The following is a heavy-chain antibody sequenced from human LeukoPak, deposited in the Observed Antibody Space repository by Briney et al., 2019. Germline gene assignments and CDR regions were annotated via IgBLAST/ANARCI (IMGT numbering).Heavy chain of an antibody. V-gene: IGHV4-59*01. J-gene: IGHJ3*02. CDR3: ARYYYDNSGSIYAFDI. Sequence: SETLSLTCTVSGGSISSYYWSWIRQPPGKGLEWIGYIYYSGSTNYNPSLKSRVTISVDTSKNQFSLKLSSVTTADTAVYYCARYYYDNSGSIYAFDIWGQGTMVTVSS. CDR2: IYYSGST. D-gene: IGHD3-22*01. CDR1: GGSISSYY.